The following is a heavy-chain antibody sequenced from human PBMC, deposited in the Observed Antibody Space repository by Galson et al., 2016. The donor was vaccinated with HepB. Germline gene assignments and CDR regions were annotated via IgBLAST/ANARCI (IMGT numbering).Heavy chain of an antibody. CDR2: INRDGTFI. CDR1: GFTFSDYW. Sequence: SLRLSCAASGFTFSDYWMHWVRQVPGKGLVWVSRINRDGTFIRYADSVEGRFTISRDNANKGLYLYLNRLRAEDTAVYYCTSGKVGAPGGMDVWGHGTTVTVSS. J-gene: IGHJ6*02. D-gene: IGHD1-26*01. CDR3: TSGKVGAPGGMDV. V-gene: IGHV3-74*01.